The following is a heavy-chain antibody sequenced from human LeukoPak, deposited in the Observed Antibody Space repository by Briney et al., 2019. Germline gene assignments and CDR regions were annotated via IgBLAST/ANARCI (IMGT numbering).Heavy chain of an antibody. CDR3: ARNHYYGSGSYEIDY. V-gene: IGHV1-18*01. Sequence: GASVKVSCKASGYTFTSYGISWVRQAPGQGLDWMGWISAYNGNTNYAQKLQGRVTMTTDTSTSTAYMELRSLRSDDTAVYYCARNHYYGSGSYEIDYWGQGTLVTVSS. CDR2: ISAYNGNT. CDR1: GYTFTSYG. D-gene: IGHD3-10*01. J-gene: IGHJ4*02.